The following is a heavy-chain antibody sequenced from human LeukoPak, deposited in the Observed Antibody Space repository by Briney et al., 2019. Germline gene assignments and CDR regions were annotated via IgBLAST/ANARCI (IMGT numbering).Heavy chain of an antibody. CDR2: INHSGST. V-gene: IGHV4-34*01. J-gene: IGHJ4*02. Sequence: PSETLSLTCAVYGGSFSGYYWSWIRQPPGKGLEWIGEINHSGSTNYNPSLKSRVTISVDTSKNQFSLKLSSVTAADTAVYYCASSDDSSYYFDYWGRGTLVTVSS. D-gene: IGHD3-22*01. CDR3: ASSDDSSYYFDY. CDR1: GGSFSGYY.